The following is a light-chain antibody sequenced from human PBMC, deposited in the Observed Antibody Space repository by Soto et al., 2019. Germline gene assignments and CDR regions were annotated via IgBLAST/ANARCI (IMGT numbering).Light chain of an antibody. CDR2: SAS. Sequence: EIVMTQSPATLSVSPWERATLSCRASQSVSSNLAWYQQKPGQAPRLLIYSASTRATGIPARFSGSGSGTEFTLTISSLQSEDFAVYYCHQYNHWLTWTFGQGTKVDIK. CDR1: QSVSSN. CDR3: HQYNHWLTWT. J-gene: IGKJ1*01. V-gene: IGKV3-15*01.